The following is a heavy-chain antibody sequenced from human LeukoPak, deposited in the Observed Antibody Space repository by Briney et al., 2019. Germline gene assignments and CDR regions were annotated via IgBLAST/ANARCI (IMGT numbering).Heavy chain of an antibody. V-gene: IGHV4-39*07. Sequence: SETLSLTCTVSGGSISSSSYYWGWIRQPPGKGLEWIGSIYYSGSTYYNPSLKSRVTISVDTSKNQFSLKLSSVTAADTAVYYCARELGQWLVRDAFDIWGQGTMVTVSS. D-gene: IGHD6-19*01. CDR3: ARELGQWLVRDAFDI. CDR1: GGSISSSSYY. J-gene: IGHJ3*02. CDR2: IYYSGST.